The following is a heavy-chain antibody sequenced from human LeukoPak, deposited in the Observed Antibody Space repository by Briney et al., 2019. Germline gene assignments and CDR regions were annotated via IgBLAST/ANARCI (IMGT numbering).Heavy chain of an antibody. V-gene: IGHV3-23*01. J-gene: IGHJ4*02. CDR2: ISGSGGST. CDR1: GFTFSNYA. CDR3: AKDQNSGSGSYSNFNY. Sequence: GGSQRLSCAASGFTFSNYAMSWVRQAPGKGLEWVSGISGSGGSTYYADSVKGRFTISRDNSRNTLYLQMNNLRAEDTALYYCAKDQNSGSGSYSNFNYWGQGTLVTVSS. D-gene: IGHD3-10*01.